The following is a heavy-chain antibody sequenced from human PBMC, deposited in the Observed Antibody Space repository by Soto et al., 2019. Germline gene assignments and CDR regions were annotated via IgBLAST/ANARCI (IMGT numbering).Heavy chain of an antibody. V-gene: IGHV3-11*06. CDR1: GFTFSDHY. CDR3: VRSGDNYNLLDY. Sequence: GGSLRLSCAASGFTFSDHYMSWIRQAPGKGLEWIGYSSNSGSFARYADSVKGRFSISRDNAKNSLYLQINSLRGDDTATYFCVRSGDNYNLLDYWGQGTPVTVSS. J-gene: IGHJ4*02. CDR2: SSNSGSFA. D-gene: IGHD1-1*01.